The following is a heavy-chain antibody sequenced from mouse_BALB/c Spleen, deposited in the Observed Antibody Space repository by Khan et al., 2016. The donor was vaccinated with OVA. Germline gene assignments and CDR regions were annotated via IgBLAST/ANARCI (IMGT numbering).Heavy chain of an antibody. CDR3: ARSNGNYWFTY. D-gene: IGHD2-1*01. CDR1: EYTFTNYG. V-gene: IGHV9-3-1*01. J-gene: IGHJ3*01. Sequence: QIQLVQSGPELKKPGETVKISCKASEYTFTNYGMNWVKQAPGKGLKWMDWINTYTGEPTYADDFKGRFAFSLETSASTAYLQINNLKNEDTATYFCARSNGNYWFTYWGQGTLVTVSA. CDR2: INTYTGEP.